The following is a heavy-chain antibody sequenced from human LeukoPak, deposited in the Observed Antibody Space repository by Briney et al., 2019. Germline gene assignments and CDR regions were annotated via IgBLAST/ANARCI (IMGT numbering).Heavy chain of an antibody. V-gene: IGHV4-39*07. CDR3: ATSSGWIVRDYYYMDV. D-gene: IGHD6-19*01. CDR2: IYYSGST. Sequence: SETLSLTCTVSGGSISSSSYYWGWIRQPPGKGLEWIGNIYYSGSTYYNPSLESRVTISVDTSKNQFSLKLSSVTAADTAVYYCATSSGWIVRDYYYMDVWGKGTTVTISS. J-gene: IGHJ6*03. CDR1: GGSISSSSYY.